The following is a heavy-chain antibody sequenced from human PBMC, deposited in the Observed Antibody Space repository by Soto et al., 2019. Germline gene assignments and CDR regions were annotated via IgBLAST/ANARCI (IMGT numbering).Heavy chain of an antibody. D-gene: IGHD6-13*01. CDR2: IRSKAYGGTT. CDR3: TREVAAAAYYYYGMDV. Sequence: LGGSLRLSCTASGFTFGDYAMSWFRQAPGKGLEWVGFIRSKAYGGTTEYAASVKGRFTISRDDSKSIAYLQMNSLKTEDTAVYYCTREVAAAAYYYYGMDVWGQGTTVTVSS. J-gene: IGHJ6*02. V-gene: IGHV3-49*03. CDR1: GFTFGDYA.